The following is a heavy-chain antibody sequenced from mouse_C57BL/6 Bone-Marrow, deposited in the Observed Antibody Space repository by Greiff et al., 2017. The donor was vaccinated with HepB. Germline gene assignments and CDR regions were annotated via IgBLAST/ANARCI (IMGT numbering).Heavy chain of an antibody. J-gene: IGHJ2*01. Sequence: DVKLVESGGGLVQPGGSLSLSCAASGFTFTDYYMSWVRQPPGKALEWLGFIRNKANGYTSEYSASVKGQFTISRDNSQSILYLQMHALRAEDSATYYCARRYSYYFDYWGQGTTLTVSS. CDR1: GFTFTDYY. V-gene: IGHV7-3*01. CDR2: IRNKANGYTS. CDR3: ARRYSYYFDY.